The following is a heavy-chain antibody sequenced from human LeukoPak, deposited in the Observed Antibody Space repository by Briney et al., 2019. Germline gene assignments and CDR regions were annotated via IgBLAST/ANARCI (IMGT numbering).Heavy chain of an antibody. V-gene: IGHV3-33*08. J-gene: IGHJ6*02. Sequence: GGSLRLSCAASGFTFSSYGMHWVRQAPGKGLEWVAVIWYDGSNKYYADSVKGRFTISRDNSKNTLYLQMNSLRAEDTAVYYCARRSPLPPYYYYYGMDVWGQGTTVTVSS. CDR3: ARRSPLPPYYYYYGMDV. CDR2: IWYDGSNK. CDR1: GFTFSSYG.